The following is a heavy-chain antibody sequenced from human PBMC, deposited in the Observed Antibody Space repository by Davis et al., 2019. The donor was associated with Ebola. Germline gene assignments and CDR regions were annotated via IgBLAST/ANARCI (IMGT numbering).Heavy chain of an antibody. CDR3: ARALRGPLMALYGIDY. Sequence: GESLKISCAASGFTLSGYDMNWVRQAPGKGLQWVAVIWDDGSNKYYADSVKGRFTISRDNAKDSLYLQMNSLRAEDTAVYYCARALRGPLMALYGIDYWGQGTLVTVS. V-gene: IGHV3-33*01. J-gene: IGHJ4*02. CDR2: IWDDGSNK. CDR1: GFTLSGYD. D-gene: IGHD1-14*01.